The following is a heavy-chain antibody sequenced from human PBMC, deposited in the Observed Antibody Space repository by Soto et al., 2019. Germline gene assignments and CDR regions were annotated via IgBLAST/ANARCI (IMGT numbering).Heavy chain of an antibody. Sequence: EASVKVSCTVSGYTLTELSMHWVRQAPGQGLEWMGWINPNSGGTNYAQKFQGWVTMTRDASISTAYMELSRLRSDDTAVYYCARTVAATHFDYWGQGTLVTVSS. CDR1: GYTLTELS. D-gene: IGHD2-15*01. CDR3: ARTVAATHFDY. V-gene: IGHV1-2*04. J-gene: IGHJ4*02. CDR2: INPNSGGT.